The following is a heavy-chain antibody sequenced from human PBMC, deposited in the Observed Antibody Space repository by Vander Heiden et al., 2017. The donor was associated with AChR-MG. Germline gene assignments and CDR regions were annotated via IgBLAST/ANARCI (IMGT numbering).Heavy chain of an antibody. CDR2: IIPIFGTA. CDR1: GVTFNGYA. Sequence: QLVQSGAEVTKPRTSVKVSCKASGVTFNGYASSWVRQAPGQGLEWMGGIIPIFGTANYAQKFQGRVTMTADESTSTAYMELSSLRSEDTAVYYCARAARYSSSFMDYYYMDVWGKGTTVTVS. D-gene: IGHD6-6*01. CDR3: ARAARYSSSFMDYYYMDV. J-gene: IGHJ6*03. V-gene: IGHV1-69*01.